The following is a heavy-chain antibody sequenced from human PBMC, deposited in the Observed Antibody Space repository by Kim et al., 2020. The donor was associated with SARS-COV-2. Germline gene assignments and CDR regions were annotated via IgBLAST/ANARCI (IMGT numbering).Heavy chain of an antibody. Sequence: SADSLKGRFTISRDNSKNPLYLQMNSLRAEDTAVYYCARDRYSSGWYDYWGQGTLVTVSS. CDR3: ARDRYSSGWYDY. V-gene: IGHV3-30*01. D-gene: IGHD6-19*01. J-gene: IGHJ4*02.